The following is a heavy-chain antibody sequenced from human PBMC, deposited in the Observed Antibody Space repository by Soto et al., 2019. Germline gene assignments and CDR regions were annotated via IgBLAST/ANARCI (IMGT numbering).Heavy chain of an antibody. D-gene: IGHD1-1*01. CDR2: MNPNSGHT. CDR3: ASPTQRGTGDGFDI. Sequence: QVQLVQSGAEVNKPGAAVKVSCKASGYTFTSYDINWVRQATGQGCAWMGWMNPNSGHTGYAQKYQGRVTMTRNTSISTAYIELRSLRSEDTAVYYCASPTQRGTGDGFDIWGQGTMVTVSS. V-gene: IGHV1-8*01. J-gene: IGHJ3*02. CDR1: GYTFTSYD.